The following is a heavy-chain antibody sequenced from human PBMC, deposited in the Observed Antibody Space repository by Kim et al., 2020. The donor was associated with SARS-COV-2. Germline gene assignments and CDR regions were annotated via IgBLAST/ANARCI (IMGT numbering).Heavy chain of an antibody. Sequence: PSFQGQVTISADKSISTAYLQWSSLKASDTAMYYCARRGSSGWYVDFDYWGQGTLVTVSS. D-gene: IGHD6-19*01. J-gene: IGHJ4*02. CDR3: ARRGSSGWYVDFDY. V-gene: IGHV5-51*01.